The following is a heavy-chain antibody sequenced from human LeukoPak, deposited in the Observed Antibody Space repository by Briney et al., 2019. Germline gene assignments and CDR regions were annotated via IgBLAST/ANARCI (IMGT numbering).Heavy chain of an antibody. J-gene: IGHJ4*02. D-gene: IGHD6-19*01. CDR1: GVTLSPYG. Sequence: HTGGSLRLSCAASGVTLSPYGMHWVRQAPGKGLEWVAVISYEGGTQHYADSVKGRFTISRDNSKNTLYLQMNSLRAEDTAVYYCARDGTGSNSGWYIHWGQGTLDPVSS. CDR2: ISYEGGTQ. CDR3: ARDGTGSNSGWYIH. V-gene: IGHV3-30*03.